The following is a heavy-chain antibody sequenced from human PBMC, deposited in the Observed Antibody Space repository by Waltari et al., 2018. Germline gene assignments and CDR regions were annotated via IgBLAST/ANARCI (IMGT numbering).Heavy chain of an antibody. Sequence: EVQLVESGGGLVMPGGSLSLSCAASGFTFRNTWMSWVRQAPGKGLEGVGRIKSRSAGGTTDYTSPVKGRFTISRDDSQNTLHLQMNSLKTEDTAVYYCTTDRFDWGQGILVTVSS. CDR1: GFTFRNTW. V-gene: IGHV3-15*05. CDR2: IKSRSAGGTT. D-gene: IGHD3-16*01. J-gene: IGHJ4*02. CDR3: TTDRFD.